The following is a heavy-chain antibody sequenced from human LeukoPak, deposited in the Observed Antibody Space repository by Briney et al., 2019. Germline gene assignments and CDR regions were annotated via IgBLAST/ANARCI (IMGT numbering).Heavy chain of an antibody. CDR3: TRHAPVDTAMVRSRKVDY. CDR1: GFTFSGSA. CDR2: IRSKANSYAT. J-gene: IGHJ4*02. Sequence: GGSLRLSCAASGFTFSGSAMHWVRQASGKGLEWVGRIRSKANSYATAYAASVKGRFTISRDDSKNTAYLQMNSLKTEDTAVYYRTRHAPVDTAMVRSRKVDYWGQGTLVTVSS. V-gene: IGHV3-73*01. D-gene: IGHD5-18*01.